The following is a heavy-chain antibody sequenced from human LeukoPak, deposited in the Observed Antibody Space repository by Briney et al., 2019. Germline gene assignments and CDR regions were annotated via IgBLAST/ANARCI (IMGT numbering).Heavy chain of an antibody. J-gene: IGHJ3*02. V-gene: IGHV3-15*01. CDR1: GFTFSSYA. D-gene: IGHD2-15*01. CDR3: TSIGYLDAFDI. CDR2: IKSKTDGGTT. Sequence: KSGGSLRLSCAASGFTFSSYAMSWVRQAPGKGLEWVGRIKSKTDGGTTDYTAPVKGRFTISRDDSKNTLYLQMNSLKTEDTAVYYCTSIGYLDAFDIWGQGTMVTVSS.